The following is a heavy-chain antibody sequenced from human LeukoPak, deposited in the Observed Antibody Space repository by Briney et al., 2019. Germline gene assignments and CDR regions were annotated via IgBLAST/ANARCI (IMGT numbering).Heavy chain of an antibody. CDR3: AGATYFGWLLPPDY. CDR1: GGSISSHY. D-gene: IGHD3-9*01. J-gene: IGHJ4*02. V-gene: IGHV4-59*11. CDR2: IYYSGST. Sequence: TSETLSLTCTVSGGSISSHYWSWIRQPPGRGLEWIGYIYYSGSTNYNPSLKSRVTISEDTSKNQFSLNLSSVTAADTAVYYCAGATYFGWLLPPDYWGQGTRVPVSS.